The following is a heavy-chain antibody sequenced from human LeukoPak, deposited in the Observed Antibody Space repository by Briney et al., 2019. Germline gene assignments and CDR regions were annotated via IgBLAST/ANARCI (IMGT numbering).Heavy chain of an antibody. CDR3: ARDYDHGFDN. V-gene: IGHV3-69-1*01. Sequence: PGGFLGLSCAASGCTFSAYPMTWVRQAPGKGLEWISHIRGSGTTDYADSVKGRFTISRDNAKNSLYLQLSSLRAEDTAVYYCARDYDHGFDNWGQGTLVPVSS. J-gene: IGHJ4*02. CDR2: IRGSGTT. D-gene: IGHD3-16*01. CDR1: GCTFSAYP.